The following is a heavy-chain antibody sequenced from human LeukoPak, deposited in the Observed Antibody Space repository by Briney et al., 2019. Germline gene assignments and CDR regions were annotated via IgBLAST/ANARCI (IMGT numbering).Heavy chain of an antibody. D-gene: IGHD5/OR15-5a*01. CDR2: VSSDGRDK. Sequence: QSGGSLRLSCAASGFTFSNYAMHWDRQAPGKGLDWVVVVSSDGRDKRYADSVKGRFTISRDNSKNTLYLQMNSLRSEDTAVYYCARDLSNSADYYFDYWGQGTLVTVSS. J-gene: IGHJ4*02. CDR3: ARDLSNSADYYFDY. V-gene: IGHV3-30*04. CDR1: GFTFSNYA.